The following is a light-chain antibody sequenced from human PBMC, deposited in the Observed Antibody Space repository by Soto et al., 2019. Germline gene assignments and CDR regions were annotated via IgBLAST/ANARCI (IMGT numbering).Light chain of an antibody. Sequence: EIVLTQSPGTLSLSPGERYTLSCMASQSVSSSYLAWYQQKPVQAPRLLIYGASSRATGIPDRFSGSGSGTDFTLTISRLEPEDFAVYYCQQYGSPFTFGGGTKVDIK. V-gene: IGKV3-20*01. CDR1: QSVSSSY. CDR2: GAS. CDR3: QQYGSPFT. J-gene: IGKJ4*01.